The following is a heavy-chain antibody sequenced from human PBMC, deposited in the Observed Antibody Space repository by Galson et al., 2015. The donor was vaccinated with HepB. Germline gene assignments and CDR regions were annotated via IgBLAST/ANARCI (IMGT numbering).Heavy chain of an antibody. CDR2: ISYDGSNK. V-gene: IGHV3-30*18. Sequence: SLRLSCAASGFTFSSYGMHWVRQAPGKGLEWVAVISYDGSNKYYADSVKGRFTISRDNSKNTLYLQMNSLRAEDTAVYYCAKDLLGIDWFGAVLERGEKNWFDPWGQGTLVTVSS. CDR3: AKDLLGIDWFGAVLERGEKNWFDP. D-gene: IGHD3-10*01. J-gene: IGHJ5*02. CDR1: GFTFSSYG.